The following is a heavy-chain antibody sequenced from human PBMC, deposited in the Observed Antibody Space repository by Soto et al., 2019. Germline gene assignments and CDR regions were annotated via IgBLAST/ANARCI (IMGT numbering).Heavy chain of an antibody. CDR2: IIPIFGTA. J-gene: IGHJ4*02. Sequence: QVQLVQSGAEVKKPGSSVKVSCKASGGTFSSYAISWVRQAPGQGLEWMGGIIPIFGTANYAQKFQGRVTITEDKSTSTAYMELSSLRSEDTAVYYCARDRAHRGYSYGRTGDFDYWGQGTLVTVSS. D-gene: IGHD5-18*01. V-gene: IGHV1-69*06. CDR1: GGTFSSYA. CDR3: ARDRAHRGYSYGRTGDFDY.